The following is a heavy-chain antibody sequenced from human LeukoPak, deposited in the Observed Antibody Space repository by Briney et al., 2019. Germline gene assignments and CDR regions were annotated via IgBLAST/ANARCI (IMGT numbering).Heavy chain of an antibody. CDR3: ARDLGSRYCSSTSCLYHFDY. D-gene: IGHD2-2*01. V-gene: IGHV4-4*07. Sequence: SETLSLTCTVSGGSISSYYWSWIRQPAGKGLEWIGRIYTSESTNYNPSLKSRVTMSVDTSKNQFSLKLSPATAADTAVYYCARDLGSRYCSSTSCLYHFDYWGQGTLVTVSS. CDR1: GGSISSYY. J-gene: IGHJ4*02. CDR2: IYTSEST.